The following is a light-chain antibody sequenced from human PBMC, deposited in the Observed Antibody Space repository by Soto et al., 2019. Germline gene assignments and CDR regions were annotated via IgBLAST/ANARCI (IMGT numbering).Light chain of an antibody. V-gene: IGKV3-15*01. J-gene: IGKJ2*01. CDR1: QSVSSN. Sequence: EIVMTQSPATLSVSPGERATLSCRASQSVSSNLAWYQPKPGQPPRLLIYGASTRATGIPARFSGSGSWTEFTLTIDSLQSEDVAVYYCQQYDYWPPYTFGQGTKLEIK. CDR2: GAS. CDR3: QQYDYWPPYT.